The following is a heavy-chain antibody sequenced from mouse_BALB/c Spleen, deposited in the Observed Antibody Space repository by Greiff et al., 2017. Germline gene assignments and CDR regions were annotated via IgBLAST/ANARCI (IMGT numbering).Heavy chain of an antibody. CDR3: ARNLDSYYGNYYAMDY. D-gene: IGHD2-10*01. CDR2: IWSGGST. J-gene: IGHJ4*01. CDR1: GFSLTSYG. V-gene: IGHV2-2*02. Sequence: VMLVESGPGLVQPSQSLSITCTVSGFSLTSYGVHWVRQSPGKGLEWLGVIWSGGSTDYNAAFISRLSISKDNSKSQVFFKMNSLQANDTAIYYCARNLDSYYGNYYAMDYWGQGTSVTVSS.